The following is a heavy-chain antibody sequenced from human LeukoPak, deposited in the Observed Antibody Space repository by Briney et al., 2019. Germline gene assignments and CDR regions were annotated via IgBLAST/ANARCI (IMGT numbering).Heavy chain of an antibody. D-gene: IGHD6-13*01. CDR1: GGSISSSSYY. CDR2: INHSGST. J-gene: IGHJ4*02. V-gene: IGHV4-39*07. Sequence: PSETLSLTCTVSGGSISSSSYYWGWIRQPPGKGLEWIGEINHSGSTNYNPSLKSRVTISVDTSKNQFSLKLSSVTAADTAVYYCARRRLEYSSSSRSNFDYWGQGTLVTVSS. CDR3: ARRRLEYSSSSRSNFDY.